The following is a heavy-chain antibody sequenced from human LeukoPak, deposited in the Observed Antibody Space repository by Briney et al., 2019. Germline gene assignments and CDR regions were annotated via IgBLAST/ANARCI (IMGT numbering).Heavy chain of an antibody. Sequence: KHGPTLASPPHTLTLTCTFSGFSLTTTAVGLGWIRQPPGKALQWLALTYWNDDKRFSPSLNSKITITKDSSKIQVVLTMTNTDPADTATYYCAHRRGSALDYWGQGTLVTVSS. CDR2: TYWNDDK. V-gene: IGHV2-5*01. J-gene: IGHJ4*02. CDR3: AHRRGSALDY. D-gene: IGHD1-26*01. CDR1: GFSLTTTAVG.